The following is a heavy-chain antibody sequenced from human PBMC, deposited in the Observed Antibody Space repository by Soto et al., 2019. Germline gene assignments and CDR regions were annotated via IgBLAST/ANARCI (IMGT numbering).Heavy chain of an antibody. D-gene: IGHD2-2*01. V-gene: IGHV1-18*04. CDR3: ARDSGSTSYHYYYYGMDV. Sequence: EASVKVSGKASGYTFTSYGISWVRQAPGQGLEWMGWISAYNGNPNYAQKLQGRVTMTTDTSTSTAYMELRSLRSDDPAVYYCARDSGSTSYHYYYYGMDVWGQGTTVTVSS. CDR1: GYTFTSYG. J-gene: IGHJ6*02. CDR2: ISAYNGNP.